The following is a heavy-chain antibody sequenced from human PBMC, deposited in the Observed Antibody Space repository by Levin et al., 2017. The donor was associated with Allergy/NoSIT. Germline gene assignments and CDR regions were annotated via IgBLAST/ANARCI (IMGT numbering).Heavy chain of an antibody. CDR1: GGSISSYY. Sequence: GSLRLSCTVSGGSISSYYWSWIRQPPGKGLEWIGYIYYSGSTNYNPSLKSRVTISVDTSKNQFSLKLSSVTAADTAVYYCAGLAAAEGYWGQGTLVTVSS. V-gene: IGHV4-59*01. CDR3: AGLAAAEGY. D-gene: IGHD6-13*01. CDR2: IYYSGST. J-gene: IGHJ4*02.